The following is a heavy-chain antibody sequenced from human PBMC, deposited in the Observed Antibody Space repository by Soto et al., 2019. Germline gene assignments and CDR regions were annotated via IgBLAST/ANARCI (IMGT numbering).Heavy chain of an antibody. D-gene: IGHD2-2*01. V-gene: IGHV3-33*01. J-gene: IGHJ6*02. Sequence: QVQLVESGGGVVQPGRSLRLSCAASGFTFSSYGMHWVRQAPGKGLEWVAVIWYDGSNKYYADSVKGRFTISRDNSKNTQYLQMNSLRAEDTAAYYCASSYQLPWWYGMDVWGQGTTVTVSS. CDR2: IWYDGSNK. CDR1: GFTFSSYG. CDR3: ASSYQLPWWYGMDV.